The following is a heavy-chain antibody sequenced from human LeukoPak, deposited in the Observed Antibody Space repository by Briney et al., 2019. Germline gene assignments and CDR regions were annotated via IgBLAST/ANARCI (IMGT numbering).Heavy chain of an antibody. CDR1: GFTFSSYD. CDR3: ARADRLGAALLASFDY. CDR2: ISYDGSNK. J-gene: IGHJ4*02. Sequence: GGSLRLSCAASGFTFSSYDIHWVRQAPGKGLEWVAVISYDGSNKYYVDSVKGRFTISRDNSKNTLYLQMNSLRAEDTAVYYCARADRLGAALLASFDYWGQGALVTVSS. V-gene: IGHV3-30*03. D-gene: IGHD3-16*01.